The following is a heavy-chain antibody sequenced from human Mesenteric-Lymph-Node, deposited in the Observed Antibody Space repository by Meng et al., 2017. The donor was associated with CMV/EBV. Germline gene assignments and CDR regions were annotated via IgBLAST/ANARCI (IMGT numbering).Heavy chain of an antibody. Sequence: LTCTVYGGSCSGCYWGWIRQPPGKGLEWLGEINRGGRTNYNPSLKSRVTISVDTSKNQFSLKLNSVSAADTAVYYCARGYGSGSYWLYWGQGTLVTVSS. D-gene: IGHD3-10*01. J-gene: IGHJ4*02. CDR2: INRGGRT. CDR3: ARGYGSGSYWLY. CDR1: GGSCSGCY. V-gene: IGHV4-34*01.